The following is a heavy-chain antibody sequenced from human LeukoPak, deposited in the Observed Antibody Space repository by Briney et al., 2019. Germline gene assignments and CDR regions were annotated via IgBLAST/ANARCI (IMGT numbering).Heavy chain of an antibody. V-gene: IGHV4-38-2*01. CDR3: ASRPTFYYGSGSYWFDY. D-gene: IGHD3-10*01. CDR2: IYHSGST. Sequence: SETLSLTCAVSGYSIRSGYYWGWIRQPPGKGLKWIGSIYHSGSTYYNPSLKSRVTISVDTSKNQFSLKLSSVTAADTAVYYCASRPTFYYGSGSYWFDYWGQGTLVTVSS. J-gene: IGHJ4*02. CDR1: GYSIRSGYY.